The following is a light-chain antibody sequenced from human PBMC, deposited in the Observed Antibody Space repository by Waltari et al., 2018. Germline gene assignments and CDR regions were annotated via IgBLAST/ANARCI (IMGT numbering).Light chain of an antibody. V-gene: IGKV3-11*01. CDR1: QSVSSY. Sequence: EIVLTQSPATLSLSPGERATLSCRASQSVSSYLAWYQQKPGQAPRLLIYDASNRATGIPARFSGSGSETDFTLTIISLEPEDVAVYYCQQRSNWPTFGGGTKVEIK. J-gene: IGKJ4*01. CDR2: DAS. CDR3: QQRSNWPT.